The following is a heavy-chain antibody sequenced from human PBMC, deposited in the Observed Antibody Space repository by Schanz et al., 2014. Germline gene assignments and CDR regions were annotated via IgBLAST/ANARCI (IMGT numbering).Heavy chain of an antibody. Sequence: EVQLVESGGNLVQPGGSLRLSCVASGFTFSSHSMNWVRQAPGQGLEWLSYISGSGNTIYYADSVKGRFTISRDNAKNSLSLQMDRLRAEDTAVYYCARRYSGRYCFDYWGQGTLVAVSS. V-gene: IGHV3-48*01. CDR1: GFTFSSHS. CDR2: ISGSGNTI. D-gene: IGHD1-26*01. J-gene: IGHJ4*02. CDR3: ARRYSGRYCFDY.